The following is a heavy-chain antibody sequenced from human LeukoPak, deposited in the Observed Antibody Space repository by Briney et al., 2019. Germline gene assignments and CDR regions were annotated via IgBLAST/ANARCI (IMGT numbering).Heavy chain of an antibody. CDR3: AARFRVGLDI. J-gene: IGHJ3*02. Sequence: GGSLRLSCAASGFPFSSSWVHWVRQAPGKGLVWVSRISGDGGSTEYADSVKGRFAISRDNAKNTLYLQMNSLRAEDTAVYYCAARFRVGLDIWGQGTMVTVSS. CDR2: ISGDGGST. V-gene: IGHV3-74*01. CDR1: GFPFSSSW.